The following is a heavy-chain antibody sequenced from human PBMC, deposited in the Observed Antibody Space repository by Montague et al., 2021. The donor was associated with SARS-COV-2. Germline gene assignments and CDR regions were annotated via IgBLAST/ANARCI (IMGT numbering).Heavy chain of an antibody. Sequence: SETLSLTCTVSGGSISSYYWSWIRQPPGKGLEWIGYIYYSGSTNYNPSLKSRVIISVDTSKNQFSLKLSSVTAADTAVYYCARFSGYVDYWGQGTLVTVSS. CDR3: ARFSGYVDY. D-gene: IGHD6-19*01. CDR2: IYYSGST. CDR1: GGSISSYY. V-gene: IGHV4-59*01. J-gene: IGHJ4*02.